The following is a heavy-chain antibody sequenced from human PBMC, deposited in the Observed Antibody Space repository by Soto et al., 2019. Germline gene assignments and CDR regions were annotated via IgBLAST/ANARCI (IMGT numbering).Heavy chain of an antibody. CDR1: GASITQYY. D-gene: IGHD5-12*01. CDR3: ARSHIVPRLFMYPYDY. V-gene: IGHV4-4*08. CDR2: VSSTGST. Sequence: SETLSLTCTVSGASITQYYWNWIRQSPGKGLEWIVSVSSTGSTVYNPSLTSRVTVSLDTSKNQFSLTLNSVTAADTAVYYCARSHIVPRLFMYPYDYWGQGTLVTVSS. J-gene: IGHJ4*02.